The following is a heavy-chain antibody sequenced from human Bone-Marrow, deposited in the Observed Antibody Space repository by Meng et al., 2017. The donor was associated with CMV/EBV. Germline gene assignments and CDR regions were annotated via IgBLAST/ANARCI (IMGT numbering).Heavy chain of an antibody. V-gene: IGHV3-11*01. CDR1: GFTVSSNY. D-gene: IGHD3-3*01. Sequence: GESLKISCAASGFTVSSNYMSWIRQAPGKGLEWVSYISSSGSTIYYADSVKGRFTISRDNAKNSLYLQMNSLRAEDTAVYYCARDRMDYDFWSGYRTDYYYYGMDVWGQGTTVTVSS. CDR2: ISSSGSTI. CDR3: ARDRMDYDFWSGYRTDYYYYGMDV. J-gene: IGHJ6*02.